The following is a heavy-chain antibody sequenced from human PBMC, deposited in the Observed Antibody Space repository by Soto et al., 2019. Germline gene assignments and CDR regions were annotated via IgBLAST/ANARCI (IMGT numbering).Heavy chain of an antibody. CDR1: GFTFSSYG. D-gene: IGHD6-19*01. CDR2: ISYDGSNK. V-gene: IGHV3-30*18. Sequence: AGGSLRLSCAASGFTFSSYGMHWVRQAPGKGLEWVAVISYDGSNKYYADSVKGRFTISRDNSKNTLYLQMNSLRAEDTAVYYCAKDSTYSSGWYEGFDYWGQGTLVTVSS. CDR3: AKDSTYSSGWYEGFDY. J-gene: IGHJ4*02.